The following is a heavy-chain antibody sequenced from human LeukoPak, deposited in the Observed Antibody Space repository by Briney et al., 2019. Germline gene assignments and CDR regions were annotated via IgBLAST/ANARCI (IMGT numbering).Heavy chain of an antibody. J-gene: IGHJ4*02. V-gene: IGHV1-2*02. CDR2: INPNSGGT. Sequence: ASVKVSCKASGYTFTGYYMHWVRQAPGQGLEWMGWINPNSGGTNYAQKFQGRVTMTRDTSISTAYMELSRLRSDDPAVYYCARDVKGDIAVAADYWGQGTLVTAFS. CDR1: GYTFTGYY. CDR3: ARDVKGDIAVAADY. D-gene: IGHD6-19*01.